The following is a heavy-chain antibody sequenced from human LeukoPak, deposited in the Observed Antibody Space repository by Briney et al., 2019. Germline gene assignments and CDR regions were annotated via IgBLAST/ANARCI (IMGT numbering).Heavy chain of an antibody. CDR3: RHYYDSNTGDY. V-gene: IGHV3-73*01. J-gene: IGHJ4*02. Sequence: PGGSLKLSCAASGFTLSGSSRHWVRQASGRGLEWVGLVKSKGDSYATAYAASVKGRFTISRDDSKNTAYLQMNSLKTEDTAVYYCRHYYDSNTGDYWGQGALVTVSS. CDR2: VKSKGDSYAT. CDR1: GFTLSGSS. D-gene: IGHD3-22*01.